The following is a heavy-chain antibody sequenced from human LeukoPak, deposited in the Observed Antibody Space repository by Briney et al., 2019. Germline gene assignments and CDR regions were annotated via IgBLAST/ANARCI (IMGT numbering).Heavy chain of an antibody. D-gene: IGHD4-17*01. CDR1: GFTFSSYS. CDR3: ARDDRETTVTTFWYYYYGMDV. Sequence: GGSLRLSCAASGFTFSSYSMNWVRQAPGKGLEWVSYISSSSSTIYYADSVKGRFTISRDNAKNSLYLQMNSLRDEDTAVYYCARDDRETTVTTFWYYYYGMDVWGQGTTVTVSS. J-gene: IGHJ6*02. V-gene: IGHV3-48*02. CDR2: ISSSSSTI.